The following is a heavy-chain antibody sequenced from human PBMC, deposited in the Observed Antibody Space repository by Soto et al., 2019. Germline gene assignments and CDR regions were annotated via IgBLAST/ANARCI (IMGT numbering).Heavy chain of an antibody. CDR1: GGSFSGYY. J-gene: IGHJ4*01. V-gene: IGHV4-34*01. Sequence: SETLSLTCAVYGGSFSGYYWSWIRQPPGKGLEWIGETNHSGSTNYNPSLKSRVTISVDTSKNQFSLKLSSVTAADTAVYYCARRGSYYGSGSYSYYFDYWGHGTLVTVSS. CDR3: ARRGSYYGSGSYSYYFDY. D-gene: IGHD3-10*01. CDR2: TNHSGST.